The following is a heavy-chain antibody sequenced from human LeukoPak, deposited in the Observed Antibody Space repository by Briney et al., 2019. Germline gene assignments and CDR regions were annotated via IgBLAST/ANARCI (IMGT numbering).Heavy chain of an antibody. D-gene: IGHD3-10*01. CDR3: ARAFMGYGSGSNLDY. J-gene: IGHJ4*02. CDR1: GYTFTSYG. CDR2: ISAYNGNT. Sequence: ASVKVSCKASGYTFTSYGISWVRQAPGQGLEWMGWISAYNGNTNYAQKFQGWVTMTRDMSISTAYMELSRLRSDDTAVYYCARAFMGYGSGSNLDYWGQGTLVTVSS. V-gene: IGHV1-18*01.